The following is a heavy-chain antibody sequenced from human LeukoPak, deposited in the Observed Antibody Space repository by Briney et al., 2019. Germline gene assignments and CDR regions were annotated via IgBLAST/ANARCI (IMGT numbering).Heavy chain of an antibody. CDR2: IIPLFGTA. CDR3: ARQHTVTTMGDWFDP. V-gene: IGHV1-69*13. D-gene: IGHD4-17*01. CDR1: GGTFSSYA. Sequence: ASVKVSCKASGGTFSSYAINWVRQAPGQGLEWMGGIIPLFGTANYAQKFQGRVTITADESTSTAYMELTSLRSEDTAVYYCARQHTVTTMGDWFDPWGQGTLVTVSS. J-gene: IGHJ5*02.